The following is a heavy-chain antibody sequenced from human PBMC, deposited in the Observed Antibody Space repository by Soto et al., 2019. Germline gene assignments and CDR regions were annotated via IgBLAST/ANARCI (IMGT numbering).Heavy chain of an antibody. D-gene: IGHD6-13*01. J-gene: IGHJ4*02. CDR1: GFTVSSNY. CDR2: ISSTGSTT. Sequence: PGGSLRLSCAASGFTVSSNYMSWVRQAPGKGLEWVSVISSTGSTTYYADSVKGRFTISRDNANNSLYLQMNSLRAEDTAVYFCARDRRGIAAAGSHFDSWGQGTLVTVSS. V-gene: IGHV3-11*01. CDR3: ARDRRGIAAAGSHFDS.